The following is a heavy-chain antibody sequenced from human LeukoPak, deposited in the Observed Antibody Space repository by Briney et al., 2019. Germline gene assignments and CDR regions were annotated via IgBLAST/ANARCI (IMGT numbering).Heavy chain of an antibody. D-gene: IGHD1-20*01. CDR3: ARHSLIGTTPFDY. CDR2: INPSGGST. J-gene: IGHJ4*02. CDR1: GYSFISFY. Sequence: ASVKVSCKASGYSFISFYIHWVRQAPGQGLEWMGVINPSGGSTAYAQQFQGRVTMTRDTSTSTVYMELSSLRSEDTAVYYCARHSLIGTTPFDYWGQGTLVTVSS. V-gene: IGHV1-46*01.